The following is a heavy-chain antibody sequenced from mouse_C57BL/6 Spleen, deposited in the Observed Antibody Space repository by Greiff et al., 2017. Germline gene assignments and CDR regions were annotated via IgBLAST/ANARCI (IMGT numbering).Heavy chain of an antibody. CDR3: ATSTTVVAHYFDY. CDR1: GYTFTSYW. Sequence: VQLQQPGAELVKPGASVKLSCKASGYTFTSYWMHWVKQRPGQGLEWIGMIHPNSGSTNYNEKFKSKATLTVDKSSSTAYMQLSSLTSEDSAVYYCATSTTVVAHYFDYWGQGTTLTVSS. D-gene: IGHD1-1*01. J-gene: IGHJ2*01. CDR2: IHPNSGST. V-gene: IGHV1-64*01.